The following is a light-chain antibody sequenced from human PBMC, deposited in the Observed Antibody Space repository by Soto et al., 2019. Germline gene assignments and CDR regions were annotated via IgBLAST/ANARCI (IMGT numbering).Light chain of an antibody. Sequence: QSALTQPPSMSGDPGQRVTISCTGGSSNIGAGYDVHWYQQLPGKAPRLLIFGNNNRPSRVPDRFSGSKSGTSASLAITGLQAEDEADYYCQSHDNSLSDTYVFGTGTKLTVL. CDR1: SSNIGAGYD. CDR2: GNN. J-gene: IGLJ1*01. CDR3: QSHDNSLSDTYV. V-gene: IGLV1-40*01.